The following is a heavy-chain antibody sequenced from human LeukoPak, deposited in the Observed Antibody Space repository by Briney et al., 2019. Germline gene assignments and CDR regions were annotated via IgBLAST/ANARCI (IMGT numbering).Heavy chain of an antibody. V-gene: IGHV3-7*01. CDR3: ARDHAYRTDY. J-gene: IGHJ4*02. CDR2: INQDESKK. Sequence: GGSLRLSCAASGFSFSNDWMCWVRQAPGKGLEWVANINQDESKKYYVDSVKGRFTISRDNAKNSLYLQMSSLKAEDTAVYYCARDHAYRTDYWGQGTLVTVSS. CDR1: GFSFSNDW. D-gene: IGHD2-2*01.